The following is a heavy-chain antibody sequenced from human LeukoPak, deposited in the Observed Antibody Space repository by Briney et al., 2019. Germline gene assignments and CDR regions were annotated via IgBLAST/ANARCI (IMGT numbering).Heavy chain of an antibody. V-gene: IGHV3-74*01. CDR3: ARGNSGSYSQDWFDP. Sequence: GGSLRLSCAASGFTFSSYWMHWVRQAPGKGLVWVSRINSDGSSTSYADSVKGRFTISRDNAKNSLYLQMNSLRDDDMALYYCARGNSGSYSQDWFDPWGQGTLVTVSS. J-gene: IGHJ5*02. D-gene: IGHD1-26*01. CDR1: GFTFSSYW. CDR2: INSDGSST.